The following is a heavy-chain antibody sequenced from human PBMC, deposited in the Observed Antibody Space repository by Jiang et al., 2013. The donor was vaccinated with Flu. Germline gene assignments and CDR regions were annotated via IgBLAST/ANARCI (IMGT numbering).Heavy chain of an antibody. CDR1: GFTLSPYS. J-gene: IGHJ6*04. V-gene: IGHV3-21*01. D-gene: IGHD2-15*01. CDR2: ISSDNSYI. CDR3: ASAIGGAHYYYGMDV. Sequence: VQLLESGGGLVKPGGSLRLSCAASGFTLSPYSMNWVRQAPGKGLEWVSFISSDNSYIHYADSVKGRFTISRDNAKNSLYLQMNSLTAEDTAVYYCASAIGGAHYYYGMDVWGKGTTVTVSS.